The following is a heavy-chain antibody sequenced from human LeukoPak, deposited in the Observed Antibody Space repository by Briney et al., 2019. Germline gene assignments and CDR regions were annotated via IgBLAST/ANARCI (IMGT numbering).Heavy chain of an antibody. V-gene: IGHV1-18*01. CDR2: ISAYNGNT. CDR1: GYTFTSYG. Sequence: ASVKVSCKASGYTFTSYGISWVRQAPGQGLEWMGWISAYNGNTNYAQKLQDRVTMTRNTSISTAYMELSSLRSDDTAVYYCARGPPNWGYDYWGPRTLVTVSS. J-gene: IGHJ4*02. D-gene: IGHD7-27*01. CDR3: ARGPPNWGYDY.